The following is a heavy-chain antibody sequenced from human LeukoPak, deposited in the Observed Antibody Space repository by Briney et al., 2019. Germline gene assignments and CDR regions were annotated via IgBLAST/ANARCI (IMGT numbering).Heavy chain of an antibody. D-gene: IGHD3-16*01. V-gene: IGHV3-9*01. J-gene: IGHJ6*03. CDR2: ISWNSGSI. Sequence: PGGSLRLSCVASGFTFDDYAMHWVRQAPGKGLEWVSGISWNSGSIGYADSVRGRFTISRDNAKNSLYLQMNSLRAEDTALYYCAKGRFADYYYYMDVWGKGTTVTISS. CDR3: AKGRFADYYYYMDV. CDR1: GFTFDDYA.